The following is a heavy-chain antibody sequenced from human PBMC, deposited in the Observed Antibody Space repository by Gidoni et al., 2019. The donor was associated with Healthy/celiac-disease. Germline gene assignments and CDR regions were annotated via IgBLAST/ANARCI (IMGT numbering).Heavy chain of an antibody. J-gene: IGHJ4*02. CDR1: GFTFSSYA. CDR2: ISYDGSNK. D-gene: IGHD6-13*01. CDR3: ARDKGIAAAGSLDY. Sequence: QVQLVESGGGVVQPGRSPRLSCSAPGFTFSSYAMHWVRQAPGKGLEWVAVISYDGSNKYYADSVKCRFTISRDNSKNTLYLQMNSLRAEDTAVYYCARDKGIAAAGSLDYWGQGTLVTVSS. V-gene: IGHV3-30-3*01.